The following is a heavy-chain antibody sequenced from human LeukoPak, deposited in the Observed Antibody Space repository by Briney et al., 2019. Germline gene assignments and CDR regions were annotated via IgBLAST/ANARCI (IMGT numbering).Heavy chain of an antibody. CDR3: EKGDGRYFHDYFDY. V-gene: IGHV3-7*01. D-gene: IGHD1-26*01. CDR1: GFTFCNSW. Sequence: GGSLRLSCAASGFTFCNSWMAWVRQAPGKGLEWGANIRPDGGTKHYVDSLKGRFTISRDNPKSSLYLQMNSLIADDTAVYYFEKGDGRYFHDYFDYWGQGTLVTVSS. CDR2: IRPDGGTK. J-gene: IGHJ4*02.